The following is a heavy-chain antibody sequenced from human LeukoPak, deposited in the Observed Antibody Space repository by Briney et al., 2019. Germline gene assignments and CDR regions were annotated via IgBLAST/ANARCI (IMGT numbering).Heavy chain of an antibody. CDR1: GGSISGSSYF. V-gene: IGHV4-31*03. D-gene: IGHD3-10*01. CDR2: IYYSGST. Sequence: NPSETLSLTCTVSGGSISGSSYFWGWIRQHPGKGLEWIGYIYYSGSTYYNPSLKSRVTISVDTSMNQFSLKLSSVTAADTAVYYCARGRSTYYYGSGRLYYFDYWGQGTLVTVSS. J-gene: IGHJ4*02. CDR3: ARGRSTYYYGSGRLYYFDY.